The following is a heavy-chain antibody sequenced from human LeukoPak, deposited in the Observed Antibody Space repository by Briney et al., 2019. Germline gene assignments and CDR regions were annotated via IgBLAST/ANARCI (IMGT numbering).Heavy chain of an antibody. Sequence: GGSLRLSCAASGFTVSSNYMSWVRQAPGKGLEWVSVIYSGGSTYYADSVKGRFTISRDNSKNTLYLQMNSLRAEDTAVYYCANRCGGDCYFIGDAFDIWGQGTMVTVSS. V-gene: IGHV3-66*01. D-gene: IGHD2-21*02. J-gene: IGHJ3*02. CDR1: GFTVSSNY. CDR2: IYSGGST. CDR3: ANRCGGDCYFIGDAFDI.